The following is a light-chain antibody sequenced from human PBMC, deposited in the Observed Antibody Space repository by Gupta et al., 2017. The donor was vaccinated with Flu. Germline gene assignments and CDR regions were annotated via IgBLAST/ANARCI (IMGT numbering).Light chain of an antibody. CDR1: SSDVGGYNY. V-gene: IGLV2-14*01. Sequence: QPALTQPASVSGSPGQSTTISCTGTSSDVGGYNYVSWYQKHPGKAPKLMIYEVSNRPSGVSNRFSGSKSGNTASLTISGLQAEDEADYYCSSYTSSSTEVFGTGTKVTVL. CDR3: SSYTSSSTEV. J-gene: IGLJ1*01. CDR2: EVS.